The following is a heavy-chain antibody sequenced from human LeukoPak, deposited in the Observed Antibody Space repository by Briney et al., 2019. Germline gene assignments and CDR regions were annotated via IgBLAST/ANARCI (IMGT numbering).Heavy chain of an antibody. J-gene: IGHJ5*02. CDR2: ISSSSSYI. CDR3: ARGSDRGYYDSSGYPNWFDP. D-gene: IGHD3-22*01. Sequence: GGSLRLSCAASGFTFSSYSMNWVRQAPGKGLEWVSSISSSSSYIYYADSVKGRFTISRDNAKNSLYLQMNSLRAEDTAVYYCARGSDRGYYDSSGYPNWFDPWGQGTLVTVSS. V-gene: IGHV3-21*01. CDR1: GFTFSSYS.